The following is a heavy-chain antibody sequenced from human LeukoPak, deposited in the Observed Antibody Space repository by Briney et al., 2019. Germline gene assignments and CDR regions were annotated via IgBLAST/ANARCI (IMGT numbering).Heavy chain of an antibody. Sequence: GGSLRLSCAASGFTFSSYAMNWVRQAPGKGLEWVSGISGGGGSTYYADSVKGRFTISRDNSKNTLYLQMNSLRAEDTAVYYCAKDLYGDYVVDYWGQGTLVTVSS. CDR3: AKDLYGDYVVDY. D-gene: IGHD4-17*01. CDR1: GFTFSSYA. V-gene: IGHV3-23*01. J-gene: IGHJ4*02. CDR2: ISGGGGST.